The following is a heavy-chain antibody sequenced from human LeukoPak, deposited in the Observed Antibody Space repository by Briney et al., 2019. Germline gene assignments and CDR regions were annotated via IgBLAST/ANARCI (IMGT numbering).Heavy chain of an antibody. CDR2: ISYDGSNK. CDR1: GFTFSSYA. Sequence: GGSLRLSCAASGFTFSSYAMHWVRQAPGKGLEWVAVISYDGSNKYYADSVKGRFTISRGNSKNTLYLQMNSLRAEDTAVYYCARAMVLEEDYWGQGTLVIVSS. CDR3: ARAMVLEEDY. J-gene: IGHJ4*02. D-gene: IGHD3-10*01. V-gene: IGHV3-30*04.